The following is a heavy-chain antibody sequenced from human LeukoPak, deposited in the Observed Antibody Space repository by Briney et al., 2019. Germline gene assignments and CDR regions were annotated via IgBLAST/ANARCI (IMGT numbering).Heavy chain of an antibody. J-gene: IGHJ6*04. Sequence: GGSLRLSCAASGFTFSSYAMSWVRQAPGKGLEWVSAISGSGGSTYYADSVKGRFTVSRDNSKNSLYLQMNSLRAEDTAVYYCAELGITMIGGVWGKGTTVTISS. CDR3: AELGITMIGGV. V-gene: IGHV3-23*01. CDR2: ISGSGGST. D-gene: IGHD3-10*02. CDR1: GFTFSSYA.